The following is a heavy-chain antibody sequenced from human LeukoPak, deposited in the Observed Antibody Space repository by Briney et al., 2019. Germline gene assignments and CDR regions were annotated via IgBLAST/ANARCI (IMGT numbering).Heavy chain of an antibody. J-gene: IGHJ4*02. CDR3: AKIVEGTMIVVVIDY. CDR1: GFTFSSYG. CDR2: ISGSGGST. V-gene: IGHV3-23*01. Sequence: GGSLRLSCAASGFTFSSYGMSWVRQAPGKGLEWVSAISGSGGSTYYADSVKGRFTISRDNSKNTLYLQMNSLRAEDTAVYYCAKIVEGTMIVVVIDYWGQGTLVTVSS. D-gene: IGHD3-22*01.